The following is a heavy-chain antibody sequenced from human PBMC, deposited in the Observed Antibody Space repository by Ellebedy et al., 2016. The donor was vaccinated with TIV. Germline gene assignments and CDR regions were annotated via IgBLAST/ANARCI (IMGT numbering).Heavy chain of an antibody. CDR2: IIRIFDTA. D-gene: IGHD4-23*01. CDR1: GGTFSSYA. V-gene: IGHV1-69*13. J-gene: IGHJ6*02. CDR3: ARVSLRYGGNSGGYYYYGMDV. Sequence: AASVKVTCKASGGTFSSYAISWVRQAPGQGLAWMGGIIRIFDTANYAQKFQDRVTLTADESTSTAYMELSSLRSEDTAVYYSARVSLRYGGNSGGYYYYGMDVWGQGTTVTVSS.